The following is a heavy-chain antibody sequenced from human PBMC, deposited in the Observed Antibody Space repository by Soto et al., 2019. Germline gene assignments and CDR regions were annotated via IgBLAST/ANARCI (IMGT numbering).Heavy chain of an antibody. V-gene: IGHV4-30-4*01. Sequence: QVQLKESGPGLVKPAQTLSLTCNVSGGPISSGDYHWSCIREPPGEGLEWIGYIYNRGSTYYNPSLRSRVTISVDTSKKQFSLELSSVTVADTAVYYCARREARNFLRYGGQTSGAFDLWGQGSLVTVSS. D-gene: IGHD2-2*01. J-gene: IGHJ5*02. CDR1: GGPISSGDYH. CDR3: ARREARNFLRYGGQTSGAFDL. CDR2: IYNRGST.